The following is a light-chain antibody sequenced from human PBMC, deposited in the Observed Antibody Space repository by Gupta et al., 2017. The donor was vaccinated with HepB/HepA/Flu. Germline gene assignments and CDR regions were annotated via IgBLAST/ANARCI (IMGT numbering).Light chain of an antibody. CDR2: LGS. CDR1: QSLLHSNGYNY. J-gene: IGKJ3*01. CDR3: RQALQTLLT. Sequence: DIVMTLSPLSLPVTPGEPASISCRSSQSLLHSNGYNYLDWYLQKPGQSPQLLIYLGSNRASGVPDRFSGSGSGTDFTLKISRVEAEDVGVYYCRQALQTLLTFGGGTKVDIK. V-gene: IGKV2-28*01.